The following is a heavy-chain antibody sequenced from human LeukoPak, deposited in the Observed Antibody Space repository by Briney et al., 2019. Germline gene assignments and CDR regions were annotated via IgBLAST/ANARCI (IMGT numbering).Heavy chain of an antibody. V-gene: IGHV3-23*01. Sequence: GGPLRLSCAASGFTFSSYAMRWVRQAPGKGLEWVSSISGSGGSTYYADSVKGRFTISRDNSKNTLYLQMNSLRAEDTAVYYCAKDWDYYGSGSYSDYWGQGTLVTVSS. CDR2: ISGSGGST. J-gene: IGHJ4*02. CDR1: GFTFSSYA. D-gene: IGHD3-10*01. CDR3: AKDWDYYGSGSYSDY.